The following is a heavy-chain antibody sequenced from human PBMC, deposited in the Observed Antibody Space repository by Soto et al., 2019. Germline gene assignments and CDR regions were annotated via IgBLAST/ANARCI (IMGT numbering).Heavy chain of an antibody. CDR3: AAYDSSGLGY. CDR2: IYHSGST. Sequence: PSETLSLTCAVSGGSISSGGYSWSWIRQPPGKGLEWIGYIYHSGSTYYNPSLKSRVTISVDRSKNQFSLKLSSVTAADTAVYYCAAYDSSGLGYWGQGTLVTVSS. D-gene: IGHD3-22*01. CDR1: GGSISSGGYS. V-gene: IGHV4-30-2*01. J-gene: IGHJ4*02.